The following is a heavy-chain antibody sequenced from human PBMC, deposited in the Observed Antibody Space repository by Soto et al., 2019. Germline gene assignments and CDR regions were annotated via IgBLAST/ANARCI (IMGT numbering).Heavy chain of an antibody. J-gene: IGHJ4*02. V-gene: IGHV4-34*01. Sequence: PSETLSLTCAFYCGSFIGYYWSRIRQPPGKGLEWIGEINHSGSTNYNPSLKSRVTISVDTSKNQFSLKLSSVTAADTAVYYCARGYGDYDYWGQGTLVTVSS. CDR1: CGSFIGYY. CDR2: INHSGST. CDR3: ARGYGDYDY. D-gene: IGHD4-17*01.